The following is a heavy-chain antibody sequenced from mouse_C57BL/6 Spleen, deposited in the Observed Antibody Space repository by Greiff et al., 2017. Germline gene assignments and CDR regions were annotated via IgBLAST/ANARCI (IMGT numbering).Heavy chain of an antibody. Sequence: VQLKESGGDLVKPGGSLKLSCAASGFTFSSYGMSWVRQTPDKRLEWVATISSGGSYTYYPDSVKGRFTISRDNAKNTLYLQMSSLKSEDTAMYYCASSSLYAMDYWGQGTSVTVSS. J-gene: IGHJ4*01. CDR1: GFTFSSYG. V-gene: IGHV5-6*01. CDR3: ASSSLYAMDY. CDR2: ISSGGSYT. D-gene: IGHD1-1*01.